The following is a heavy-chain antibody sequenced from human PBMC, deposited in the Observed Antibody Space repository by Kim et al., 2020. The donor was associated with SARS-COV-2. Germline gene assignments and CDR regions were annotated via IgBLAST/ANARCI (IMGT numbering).Heavy chain of an antibody. D-gene: IGHD6-19*01. CDR3: ARSYSSGWYPFDY. CDR1: GGSISSSSYY. J-gene: IGHJ4*02. CDR2: IYYSGST. V-gene: IGHV4-39*07. Sequence: SETLSLTCTVSGGSISSSSYYWGWIRQPPGKGLEWIGSIYYSGSTYYNPSLKSRVTISVDTSKNQLSLKLSSVTAADTAVYYCARSYSSGWYPFDYWGQGTLVTVSS.